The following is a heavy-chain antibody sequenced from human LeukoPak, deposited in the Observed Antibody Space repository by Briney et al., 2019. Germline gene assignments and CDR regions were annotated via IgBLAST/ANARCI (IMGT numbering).Heavy chain of an antibody. CDR3: AREAREGHVFDI. CDR2: IHYSGST. J-gene: IGHJ3*02. V-gene: IGHV4-59*01. CDR1: GGSIRSYY. Sequence: SETLSLTCTVSGGSIRSYYWSWIRQPPGKGLEWIGYIHYSGSTNYNPSLKSRVTISVDTSKNQFSLELSSVTAADTAVYYCAREAREGHVFDIWGQGTMVTVSS. D-gene: IGHD5-24*01.